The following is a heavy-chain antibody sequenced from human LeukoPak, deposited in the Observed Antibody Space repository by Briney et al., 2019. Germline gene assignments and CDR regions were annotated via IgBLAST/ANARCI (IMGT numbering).Heavy chain of an antibody. Sequence: GGTLRLPCAASGFTFSNLAMRWVPPAPGKGLEWVSTISDSGGSTYYAESVKGRFTISRDNSKNMPYLQMNSLRAEDTAVYYCAKDRYFGSGSYYNDYWGQGTLVTVSS. CDR2: ISDSGGST. J-gene: IGHJ4*02. V-gene: IGHV3-23*01. CDR3: AKDRYFGSGSYYNDY. D-gene: IGHD3-10*01. CDR1: GFTFSNLA.